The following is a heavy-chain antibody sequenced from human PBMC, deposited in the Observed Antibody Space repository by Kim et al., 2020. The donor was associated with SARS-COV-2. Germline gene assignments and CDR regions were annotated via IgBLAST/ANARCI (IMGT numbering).Heavy chain of an antibody. J-gene: IGHJ6*02. V-gene: IGHV4-34*01. CDR3: ARVRSSRFIIFYYYGMDV. Sequence: SETLSLTCAVYGVSFSGYYLSWIRQPPGKGLEWIGETNPSGSTNYNPSLKSRVTISVNTSKNQFSLKLSSVTAADTAVYYCARVRSSRFIIFYYYGMDVWGQGTTVTVSS. CDR1: GVSFSGYY. CDR2: TNPSGST. D-gene: IGHD6-13*01.